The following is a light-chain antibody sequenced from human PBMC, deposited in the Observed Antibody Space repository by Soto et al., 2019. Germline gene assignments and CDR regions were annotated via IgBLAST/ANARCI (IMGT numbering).Light chain of an antibody. CDR1: ESVSSTY. CDR2: GAS. V-gene: IGKV3-20*01. CDR3: QQYAVLPIT. Sequence: EVVLTQSPGTLSLSPGERATLSCRASESVSSTYLTWYQQKPGQAPRLLISGASRRAAGIPDRFTGSGSGTDFTLTISRLEPEDFVLYYCQQYAVLPITFGHGTRLEIK. J-gene: IGKJ5*01.